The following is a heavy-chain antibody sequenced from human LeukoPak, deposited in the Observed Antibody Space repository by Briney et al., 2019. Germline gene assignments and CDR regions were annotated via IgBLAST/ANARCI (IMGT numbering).Heavy chain of an antibody. D-gene: IGHD3-10*01. J-gene: IGHJ4*02. V-gene: IGHV3-23*01. CDR1: GFTFSSYA. CDR3: AKPLDLSGSYYPFDH. Sequence: GGSLRLSCAASGFTFSSYAMSWVRQAPGKGLEWVSAISGSGGSTYYADSVKGRFTISRDNSKNTLYLQMNSLRAEDTAVYYCAKPLDLSGSYYPFDHWGQGTLVTVSS. CDR2: ISGSGGST.